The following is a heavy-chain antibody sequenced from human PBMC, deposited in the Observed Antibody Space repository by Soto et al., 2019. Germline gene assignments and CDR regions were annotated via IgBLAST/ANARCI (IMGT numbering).Heavy chain of an antibody. Sequence: QVQLQESGPGRVKPSQTLSLTCSVSGESISSGGYYWSWIRHHPGKGLLWIGYIYDSESAYYNPSLKSRVTISMDTSKNHFAMRLSSVTAADTAVYYCARASSSSSAADYWGKGTLATVSS. J-gene: IGHJ4*02. V-gene: IGHV4-31*03. CDR3: ARASSSSSAADY. CDR2: IYDSESA. CDR1: GESISSGGYY. D-gene: IGHD6-6*01.